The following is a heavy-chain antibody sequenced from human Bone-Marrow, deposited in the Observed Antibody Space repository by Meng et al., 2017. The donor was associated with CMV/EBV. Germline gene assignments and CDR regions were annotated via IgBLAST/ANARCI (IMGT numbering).Heavy chain of an antibody. CDR2: ISSDGSSR. V-gene: IGHV3-30*04. J-gene: IGHJ4*02. CDR1: GFTFSNYA. D-gene: IGHD2/OR15-2a*01. Sequence: GESLKISCAASGFTFSNYAMHWVRQAPGKGLEWVALISSDGSSRYYTDSVKGRFTISRDNSKNTLYLQMNSLRVEDTAVYFCAFLTLYYFDYWGQGALVTVSS. CDR3: AFLTLYYFDY.